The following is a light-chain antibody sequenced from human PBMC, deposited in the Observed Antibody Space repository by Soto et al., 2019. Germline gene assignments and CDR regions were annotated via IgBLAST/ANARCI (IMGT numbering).Light chain of an antibody. CDR2: KNN. J-gene: IGLJ1*01. Sequence: QSVLTQPLSASGTPGLRVTISCSGSSSNIARSFVYWYQQVPGTAPKLLIFKNNLRPSGVPDRFSGSKSGTSASLAISGLRLEDEADYYCVAWDASLSGYVFGTGTKVTVL. CDR3: VAWDASLSGYV. CDR1: SSNIARSF. V-gene: IGLV1-47*01.